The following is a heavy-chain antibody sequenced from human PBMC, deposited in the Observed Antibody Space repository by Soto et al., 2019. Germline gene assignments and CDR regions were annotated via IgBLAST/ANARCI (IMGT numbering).Heavy chain of an antibody. J-gene: IGHJ4*02. V-gene: IGHV3-33*01. D-gene: IGHD6-19*01. Sequence: ESGGGVVQPGNSRRLSCAASGFTFSSYGMHWVRQAPGKGLEWVAVIWYDGSNKYYADSVKGRFTISRDNSKNTLYLQMNSLRAEDTAVYYCARDQQWLVRFYFDFWGQGTLVTVSS. CDR2: IWYDGSNK. CDR1: GFTFSSYG. CDR3: ARDQQWLVRFYFDF.